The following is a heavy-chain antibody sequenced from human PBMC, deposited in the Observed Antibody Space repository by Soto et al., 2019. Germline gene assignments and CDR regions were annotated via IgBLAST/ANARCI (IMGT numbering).Heavy chain of an antibody. Sequence: TSETLSLTCTVSGGTISSYYWSWIRQPPGKGLEWIGNIYYSESTNYNPSLKSRVTISVDTSKNQFSLRLTSVTAADTAVYYCATHPPYGPLDHWGQGTLVTVSS. J-gene: IGHJ4*02. D-gene: IGHD4-17*01. CDR1: GGTISSYY. CDR3: ATHPPYGPLDH. CDR2: IYYSEST. V-gene: IGHV4-59*08.